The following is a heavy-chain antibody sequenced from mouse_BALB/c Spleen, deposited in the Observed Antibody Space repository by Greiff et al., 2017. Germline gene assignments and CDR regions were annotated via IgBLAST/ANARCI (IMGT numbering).Heavy chain of an antibody. D-gene: IGHD1-2*01. CDR1: GFNIKDTY. CDR2: IDPANGNT. Sequence: VQLKESGAELVKPGASVKLSCTASGFNIKDTYMHWVKQRPEQGLEWIGRIDPANGNTKYDPKFQGKATITADTSSNTAYLQLSSLTSEDTAVYYCARNGYDAMDYWGQGTSVTVSS. CDR3: ARNGYDAMDY. V-gene: IGHV14-3*02. J-gene: IGHJ4*01.